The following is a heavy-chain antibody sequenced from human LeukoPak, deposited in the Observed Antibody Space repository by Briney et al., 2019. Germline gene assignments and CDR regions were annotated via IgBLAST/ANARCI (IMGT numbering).Heavy chain of an antibody. J-gene: IGHJ4*02. CDR1: GYTFTDYF. D-gene: IGHD3-22*01. Sequence: GASVKVSCKSSGYTFTDYFLHWVRQAPGQGLEWMGCINLHTGGAHYAQKLQGRVTMTTDTSTSTAYMELRSLRSDDTAVYYCARDLDYDSSGPSFDYWGQGTLVTVSS. V-gene: IGHV1-2*02. CDR2: INLHTGGA. CDR3: ARDLDYDSSGPSFDY.